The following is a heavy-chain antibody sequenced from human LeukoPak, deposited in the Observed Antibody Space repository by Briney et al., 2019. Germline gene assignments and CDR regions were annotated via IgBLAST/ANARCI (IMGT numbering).Heavy chain of an antibody. J-gene: IGHJ4*02. CDR2: INPSGGST. V-gene: IGHV1-46*01. CDR3: ARGYSSSWYTTPRLDY. CDR1: GYTFTSYY. Sequence: ASVKVSCKASGYTFTSYYMHWVRQAPGQGLEWMGIINPSGGSTSYAQKFQGRVTMTRDTSTSTVYMELSSLRSEDTAGYYCARGYSSSWYTTPRLDYWGQGTLVTVSS. D-gene: IGHD6-13*01.